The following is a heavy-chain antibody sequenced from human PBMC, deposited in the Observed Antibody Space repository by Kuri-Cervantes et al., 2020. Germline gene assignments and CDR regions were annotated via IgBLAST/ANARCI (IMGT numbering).Heavy chain of an antibody. CDR1: GGSISSYY. CDR2: IYTSGST. CDR3: ARGGPYCGGDCPYYFDY. D-gene: IGHD2-21*02. V-gene: IGHV4-4*07. J-gene: IGHJ4*02. Sequence: GSLRLSCTVSGGSISSYYWSWIRQPAGKGLEWIGRIYTSGSTNYNPSLKSRVTISVDKSKNQFSLKLSSVTAADTAVYYCARGGPYCGGDCPYYFDYWGQGTLVTVSS.